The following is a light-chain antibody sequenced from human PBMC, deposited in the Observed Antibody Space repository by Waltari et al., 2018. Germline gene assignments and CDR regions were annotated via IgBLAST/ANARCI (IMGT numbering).Light chain of an antibody. CDR3: CAYTIRSTLV. Sequence: SALTQPASVSGSPGQSITISCAGTSSDIGTTEYVSWFQQHPYNAPTLIIHDVFNRPSGISNRFSGSKSANTAALTITGLKAEDEADYYCCAYTIRSTLVFGGGTRVTVL. J-gene: IGLJ3*02. CDR1: SSDIGTTEY. CDR2: DVF. V-gene: IGLV2-14*03.